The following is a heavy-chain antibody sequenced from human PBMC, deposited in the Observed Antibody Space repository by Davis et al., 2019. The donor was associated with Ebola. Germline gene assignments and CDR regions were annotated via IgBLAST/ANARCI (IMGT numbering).Heavy chain of an antibody. V-gene: IGHV4-4*02. CDR3: ARRGCGGDCYSYYYGMDV. Sequence: SETLSLTCAVSGGSISSSNWWSWVRQPPGKGLEWIGYIYYSGSTNYNPSLKSRVTISVDTSKNQFSLKLSSVTAADTAMYYCARRGCGGDCYSYYYGMDVWGQGTTVTVSS. J-gene: IGHJ6*02. CDR2: IYYSGST. CDR1: GGSISSSNW. D-gene: IGHD2-21*02.